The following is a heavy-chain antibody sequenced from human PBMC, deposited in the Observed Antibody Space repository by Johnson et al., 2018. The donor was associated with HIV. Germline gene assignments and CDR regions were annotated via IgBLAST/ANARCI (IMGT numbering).Heavy chain of an antibody. V-gene: IGHV3-30*03. J-gene: IGHJ3*02. CDR3: ARDQRGSGLNDQTDAFDI. CDR2: ISYDGSNK. CDR1: GFTFSSYG. Sequence: QVQLVESGGGVVQPGRSLRLSCVASGFTFSSYGMHWVRQAPGKGLEWVAVISYDGSNKYYADSVKGRCTISRDHSKNTLYLQMNSLRAEDTAVYYCARDQRGSGLNDQTDAFDIWGQGTMVTVSS. D-gene: IGHD6-19*01.